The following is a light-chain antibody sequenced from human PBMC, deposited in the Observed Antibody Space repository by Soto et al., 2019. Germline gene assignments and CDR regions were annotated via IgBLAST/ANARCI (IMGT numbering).Light chain of an antibody. CDR2: DAS. Sequence: DIVLTQSPGTLSLSPWERATLSCRASQSVSSYLAWYQQKPGQAPRLLTYDASNRATGIPARFSGSGSGADVSLSTDRLEPEDFAVYYCQQHGSSPPITFGQGTRLEIK. J-gene: IGKJ5*01. CDR3: QQHGSSPPIT. CDR1: QSVSSY. V-gene: IGKV3-20*01.